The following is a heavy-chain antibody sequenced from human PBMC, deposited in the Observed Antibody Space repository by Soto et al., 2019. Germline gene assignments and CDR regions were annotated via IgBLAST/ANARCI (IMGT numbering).Heavy chain of an antibody. J-gene: IGHJ4*02. CDR3: APSAGPYSSSWHFDY. Sequence: QVQLVQSGAEVKKPGSSVKVSCKASGGTFSSYAISWVRQAPGQGLEWMGGIIPIFGTANYAQKFQDRVTITVDESTSTAYMELSSLRSEDTAVYYGAPSAGPYSSSWHFDYWGQGTLVTVSS. V-gene: IGHV1-69*01. CDR2: IIPIFGTA. D-gene: IGHD6-13*01. CDR1: GGTFSSYA.